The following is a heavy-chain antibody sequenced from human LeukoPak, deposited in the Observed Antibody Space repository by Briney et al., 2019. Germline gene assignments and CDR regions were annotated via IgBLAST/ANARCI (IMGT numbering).Heavy chain of an antibody. CDR3: ARDREYSGSYPASFDI. V-gene: IGHV3-21*01. J-gene: IGHJ3*02. CDR2: ISSSSSYI. D-gene: IGHD1-26*01. Sequence: GGSLRLSCAASGFTFSSYSMNWVRQAPGKGLEWVSPISSSSSYIYYADSVKGRFTISRDNAKNSLYLQMNSLRAEDTAVYYCARDREYSGSYPASFDIWGQGTMVTVSS. CDR1: GFTFSSYS.